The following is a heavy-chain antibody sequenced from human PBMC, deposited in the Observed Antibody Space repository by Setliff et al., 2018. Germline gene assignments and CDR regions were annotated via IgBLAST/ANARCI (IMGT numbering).Heavy chain of an antibody. CDR3: TVYNTGSSKDHY. J-gene: IGHJ4*02. D-gene: IGHD2-8*02. CDR2: INHSGST. Sequence: PSETLSLTCTVSGYSISSGYYWIWIRQPPGKGLEWIGEINHSGSTNYNPSLKSRVTISVDTSKNQFSLKLSSVTAADTALYYCTVYNTGSSKDHYWGQGTPVTVS. CDR1: GYSISSGYY. V-gene: IGHV4-38-2*02.